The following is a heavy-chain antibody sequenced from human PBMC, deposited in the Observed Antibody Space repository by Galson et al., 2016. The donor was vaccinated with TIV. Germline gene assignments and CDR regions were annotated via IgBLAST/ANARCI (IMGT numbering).Heavy chain of an antibody. CDR2: IYESGTT. CDR1: GYSIKSGYY. CDR3: MREGSTVTMHHYFGMDV. V-gene: IGHV4-38-2*02. D-gene: IGHD4-17*01. J-gene: IGHJ6*02. Sequence: SETLSLTCDVSGYSIKSGYYWGWIRQPPGQGLQWIGSIYESGTTYFNPSLKSRLTLSVDTSKNQFSLKLSSVTASDTAVYYCMREGSTVTMHHYFGMDVWGQGTTVTVSS.